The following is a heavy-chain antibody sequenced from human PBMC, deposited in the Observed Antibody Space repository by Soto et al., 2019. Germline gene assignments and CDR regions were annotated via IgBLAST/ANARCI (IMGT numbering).Heavy chain of an antibody. Sequence: EVQLLESGGGLVQPGGPLRLSCKASGFTFHSYAMSWVRQAPGKGLEWVSAISGSGVSTYSADSVKGRFTVSRDNSKNTLYLQMNSLRAEDTAIYYCAKDIDCGGDCYISQHWGQGTLVTVSS. V-gene: IGHV3-23*01. CDR1: GFTFHSYA. J-gene: IGHJ1*01. CDR2: ISGSGVST. CDR3: AKDIDCGGDCYISQH. D-gene: IGHD2-21*01.